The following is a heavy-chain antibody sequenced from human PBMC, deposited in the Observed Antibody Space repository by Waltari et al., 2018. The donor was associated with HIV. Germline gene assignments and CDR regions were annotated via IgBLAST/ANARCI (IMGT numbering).Heavy chain of an antibody. Sequence: QVQLQQWGAGLLKPSENLSLTCAVYGGSFSDYYWSWIRQSPGKGLEWIGEINHSGSTNLNPALKSRVTISVDTFKSQFALKLYSVTAADTAVYSCARGPNVLRNWGQGTLVTVSS. CDR1: GGSFSDYY. CDR3: ARGPNVLRN. J-gene: IGHJ4*02. CDR2: INHSGST. V-gene: IGHV4-34*01. D-gene: IGHD3-3*01.